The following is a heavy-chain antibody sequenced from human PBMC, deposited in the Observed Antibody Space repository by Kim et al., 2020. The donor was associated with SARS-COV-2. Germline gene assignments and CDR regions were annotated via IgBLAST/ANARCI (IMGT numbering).Heavy chain of an antibody. CDR3: ARLWAATPYFDY. CDR2: ISAYNGNT. D-gene: IGHD2-2*01. V-gene: IGHV1-18*04. J-gene: IGHJ4*02. Sequence: ASVKVSCKASGYTFTTYTISWLRQAPGQGLEWMGWISAYNGNTNYAQKFRGRVTMTTDTPTSTAYMELRSLRSDDTAVYYCARLWAATPYFDYWGQGSLVTVSS. CDR1: GYTFTTYT.